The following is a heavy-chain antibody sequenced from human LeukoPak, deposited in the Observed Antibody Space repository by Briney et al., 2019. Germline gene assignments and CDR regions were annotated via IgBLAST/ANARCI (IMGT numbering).Heavy chain of an antibody. V-gene: IGHV4-59*01. J-gene: IGHJ5*02. CDR2: IHYSGST. CDR3: AREGSSGWYSGWFDP. CDR1: GGSISSYY. Sequence: SETLSLTCSVSGGSISSYYWSWIRQPPGKGLEWIAYIHYSGSTNYNSSLKSRVTISVDTSKNQVSLKLSSVTAADTAVYYCAREGSSGWYSGWFDPWGQGTLVTVSS. D-gene: IGHD6-19*01.